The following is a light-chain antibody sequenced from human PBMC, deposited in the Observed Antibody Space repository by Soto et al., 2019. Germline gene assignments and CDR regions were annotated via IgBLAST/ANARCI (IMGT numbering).Light chain of an antibody. J-gene: IGLJ1*01. CDR2: NND. CDR1: SSNIGTYT. V-gene: IGLV1-44*01. CDR3: AAWDDSLSGLYV. Sequence: SVLTQPPSASWTPVQRVTISCSGSSSNIGTYTVNWYQQFPGTAPKLLIYNNDQRPSGVPDRFSGFKYGTAASLAISGLQSEDEAEYYCAAWDDSLSGLYVFGTGTKVTVL.